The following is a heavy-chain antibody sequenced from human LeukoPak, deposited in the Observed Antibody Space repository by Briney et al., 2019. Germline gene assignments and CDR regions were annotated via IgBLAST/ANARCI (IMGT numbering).Heavy chain of an antibody. CDR3: ARDEGYCSGGSCYSNSGFDY. CDR2: ISSSSSYI. D-gene: IGHD2-15*01. CDR1: GFTFSSYS. J-gene: IGHJ4*02. V-gene: IGHV3-21*01. Sequence: GRSLRLSCAASGFTFSSYSMNWVRQAPGKGLEWVSSISSSSSYIYYADSVKVRFTISRDNAKNSLYLQMNSLRAEDTAVYYCARDEGYCSGGSCYSNSGFDYWGQGTLVTVSS.